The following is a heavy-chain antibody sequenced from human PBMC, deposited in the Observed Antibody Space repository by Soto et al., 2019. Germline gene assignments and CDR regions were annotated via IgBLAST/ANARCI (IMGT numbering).Heavy chain of an antibody. CDR1: GFTFSSYG. V-gene: IGHV3-30*18. Sequence: GSLRLSCAASGFTFSSYGMHWVRQAPGKGLEWVAVISYDGSNKYYADSVKGRFTISRDNSKNTLYLQMNSLRAEDTAVYYCAKAITYCSGGSCLDFYGMDVWGQGTTVTVSS. CDR3: AKAITYCSGGSCLDFYGMDV. D-gene: IGHD2-15*01. CDR2: ISYDGSNK. J-gene: IGHJ6*02.